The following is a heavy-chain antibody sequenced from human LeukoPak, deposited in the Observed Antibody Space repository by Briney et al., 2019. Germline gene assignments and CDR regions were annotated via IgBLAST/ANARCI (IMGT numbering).Heavy chain of an antibody. J-gene: IGHJ3*02. CDR1: GYTFTGYY. CDR2: INPNSGGT. Sequence: ASVKVSCTASGYTFTGYYMHWVRQAPGQGLEWMGRINPNSGGTNYAQKFQGRVTMTTDTSTSTAYMELRSLRSDDTAVYYCARDKRWLQSKVDAFDIWGQGTMVTVSS. V-gene: IGHV1-2*06. D-gene: IGHD5-24*01. CDR3: ARDKRWLQSKVDAFDI.